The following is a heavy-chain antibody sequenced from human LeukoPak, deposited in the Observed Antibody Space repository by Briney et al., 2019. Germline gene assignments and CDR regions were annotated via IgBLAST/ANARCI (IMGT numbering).Heavy chain of an antibody. Sequence: GGSLRLSCAASGFTFSSYAMSWVRQAPGKGLEWVSGISGSGGSTYYADSVKGRFTISRDNSKNTLYLQMNSLRAGDTAVYYCAKSSGGTCYSSLDYWGQGTLVTVSS. D-gene: IGHD2-15*01. CDR3: AKSSGGTCYSSLDY. CDR1: GFTFSSYA. CDR2: ISGSGGST. J-gene: IGHJ4*02. V-gene: IGHV3-23*01.